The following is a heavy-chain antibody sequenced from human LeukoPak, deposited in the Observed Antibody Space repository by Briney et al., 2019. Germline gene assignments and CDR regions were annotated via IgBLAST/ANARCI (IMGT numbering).Heavy chain of an antibody. CDR2: ISGRGSSM. D-gene: IGHD6-19*01. CDR3: ARADSSGWYWPDY. V-gene: IGHV3-11*01. Sequence: SGGSLRLSCAASGFTFTVYYMTWIRQAPGKGLEWVSYISGRGSSMYCADSVKGRFTISRDNAKNSLYLQMNSLRAEDTAIYYRARADSSGWYWPDYWGQGTLVTVSS. J-gene: IGHJ4*02. CDR1: GFTFTVYY.